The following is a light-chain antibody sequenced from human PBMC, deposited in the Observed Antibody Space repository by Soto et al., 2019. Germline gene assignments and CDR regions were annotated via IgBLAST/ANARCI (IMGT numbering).Light chain of an antibody. CDR2: QDT. CDR3: QAWDSSTVV. J-gene: IGLJ2*01. V-gene: IGLV3-1*01. Sequence: SYELTQSPSVSVSPGQTASITCSGDKLGDKYACWYQQKPGQSPVLVIYQDTMRPSGIPERFSGSNSGNTATLTISGTQAMDEADYYCQAWDSSTVVFGGGTKLTVL. CDR1: KLGDKY.